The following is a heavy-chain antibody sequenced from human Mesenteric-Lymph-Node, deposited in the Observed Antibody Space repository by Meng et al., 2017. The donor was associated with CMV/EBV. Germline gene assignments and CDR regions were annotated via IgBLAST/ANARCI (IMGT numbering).Heavy chain of an antibody. J-gene: IGHJ6*02. CDR3: ASDKFTIFGVVSRGEDLGMDV. CDR2: IKQDGSKK. CDR1: GFTFSSYW. V-gene: IGHV3-7*01. D-gene: IGHD3-3*01. Sequence: GESLKISCAASGFTFSSYWMSWVRQAPGKGLEWVANIKQDGSKKYYVDSVTGRFTISRDNAKHALYLQMNSLRAEDTAVYYCASDKFTIFGVVSRGEDLGMDVWGQGTTVTVSS.